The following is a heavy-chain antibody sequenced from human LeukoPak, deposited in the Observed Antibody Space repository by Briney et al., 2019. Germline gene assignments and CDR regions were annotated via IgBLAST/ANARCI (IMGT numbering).Heavy chain of an antibody. Sequence: PSETLSLTCTVSGGSISSSSYYWGWIRQPPGKGLEWIGSIYYSGSTYYNPSLKSRVTISVDTSKNQFSLKLSSVTAADTAVYYCARVAGYCSSTSCYLDNWFDPWGQGTLVTVSS. D-gene: IGHD2-2*01. CDR2: IYYSGST. J-gene: IGHJ5*02. CDR1: GGSISSSSYY. V-gene: IGHV4-39*01. CDR3: ARVAGYCSSTSCYLDNWFDP.